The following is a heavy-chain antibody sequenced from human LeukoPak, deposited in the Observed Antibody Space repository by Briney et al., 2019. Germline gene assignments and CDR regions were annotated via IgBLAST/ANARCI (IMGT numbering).Heavy chain of an antibody. CDR2: IYSGGST. D-gene: IGHD1-26*01. V-gene: IGHV3-53*01. CDR1: GFTFGDYA. J-gene: IGHJ4*02. CDR3: ARCKGIPFSGSYDY. Sequence: GGSLRLSCTASGFTFGDYAMSWVRQAPGKGLEWVSVIYSGGSTYYADSVKGRFNISRDNSKNTLYLQMNGLRVEDTAVYYCARCKGIPFSGSYDYWGQGTLVTVSS.